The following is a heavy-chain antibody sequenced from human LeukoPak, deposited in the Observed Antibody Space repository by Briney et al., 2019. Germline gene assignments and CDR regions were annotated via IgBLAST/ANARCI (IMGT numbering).Heavy chain of an antibody. CDR2: ISGSGGST. CDR1: GFTFSSYA. CDR3: AKRLAMTGTYHFDY. V-gene: IGHV3-23*01. J-gene: IGHJ4*02. D-gene: IGHD6-19*01. Sequence: PGGSLRLSCAASGFTFSSYAMSWVRQAPGKGLEWVSAISGSGGSTYYADSVKGRFTISRDNSKNTLYLRMNSLRAEDTAVYYCAKRLAMTGTYHFDYWGQGTLVTVSS.